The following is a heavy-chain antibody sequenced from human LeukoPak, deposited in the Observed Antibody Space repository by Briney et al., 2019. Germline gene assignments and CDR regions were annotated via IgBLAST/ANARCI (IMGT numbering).Heavy chain of an antibody. D-gene: IGHD2-2*01. Sequence: GGSLRLSCAASGFTFSSYGMHWVRQAPGKGLEWVAVIWYDGSNKYYADSVKGRFTISRDNAKNSLYLQMNSLRAEDTAVYYCARGVLPAVNNWFDPWGRGTLVTVSS. CDR1: GFTFSSYG. CDR3: ARGVLPAVNNWFDP. V-gene: IGHV3-33*01. CDR2: IWYDGSNK. J-gene: IGHJ5*02.